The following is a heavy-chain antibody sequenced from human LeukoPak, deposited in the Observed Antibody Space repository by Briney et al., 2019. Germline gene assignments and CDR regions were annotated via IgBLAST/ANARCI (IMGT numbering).Heavy chain of an antibody. J-gene: IGHJ4*02. CDR2: INHSGST. Sequence: PSETLSLTCAVYGGSFSGYYWSWIRQPPGKGLEWIGEINHSGSTNYNPSLKSRVTISVDTSKNQFSLKLSSVTAADTAVYYCAREGYSSSSYFDYWGQGTLVTVSS. CDR1: GGSFSGYY. V-gene: IGHV4-34*01. D-gene: IGHD6-6*01. CDR3: AREGYSSSSYFDY.